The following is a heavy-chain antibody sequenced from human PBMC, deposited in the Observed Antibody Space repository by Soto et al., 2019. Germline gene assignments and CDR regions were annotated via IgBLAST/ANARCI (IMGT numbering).Heavy chain of an antibody. CDR2: VNPISGDT. Sequence: QIQLVQSGAEVKKPGASVKVSCRASGYTLTGYYLHWVRQAPGQGLEWMGWVNPISGDTNYAQKFQDRVIMTRDRSITTVHMELSRLRSDDTAVYYCAREEGFRITMDRGRWFDPWGQGTLVTVSS. J-gene: IGHJ5*02. D-gene: IGHD3-10*01. CDR1: GYTLTGYY. V-gene: IGHV1-2*02. CDR3: AREEGFRITMDRGRWFDP.